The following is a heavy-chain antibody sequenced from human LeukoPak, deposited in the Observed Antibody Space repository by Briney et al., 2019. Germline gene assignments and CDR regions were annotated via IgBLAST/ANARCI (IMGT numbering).Heavy chain of an antibody. CDR3: ARDRWSSTSYNDY. CDR2: IYSGGST. CDR1: GFTVSTKY. V-gene: IGHV3-66*01. D-gene: IGHD2-2*01. Sequence: PGGSLRLSCAASGFTVSTKYMSWVRQAPGKGLEWVSVIYSGGSTEYADSVKGRFTISRDNSKNTLYLQMNSLRAEDTAVYYCARDRWSSTSYNDYWGQGTLVTVSS. J-gene: IGHJ4*02.